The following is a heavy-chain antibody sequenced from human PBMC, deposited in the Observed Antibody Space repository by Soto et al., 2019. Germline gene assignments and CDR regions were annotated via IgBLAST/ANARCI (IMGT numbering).Heavy chain of an antibody. CDR3: ARDRWVGESNYFDH. V-gene: IGHV1-18*01. CDR1: GYSFDTYS. D-gene: IGHD3-10*01. Sequence: QVQLVQSGTEVKKPGASVKVSCKASGYSFDTYSITWVRQAPGQGLEWLGWISAYTGDTDSARILQGRFSITTDTSTSTAYMELRGLRFDDTAVYYCARDRWVGESNYFDHWGQGTLVAVSS. J-gene: IGHJ4*02. CDR2: ISAYTGDT.